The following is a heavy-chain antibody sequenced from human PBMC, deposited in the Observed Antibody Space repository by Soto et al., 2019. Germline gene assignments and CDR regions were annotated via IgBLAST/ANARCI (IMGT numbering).Heavy chain of an antibody. V-gene: IGHV4-34*01. CDR2: INHSGST. CDR1: GGSFSGYY. D-gene: IGHD2-21*02. Sequence: PSETLSLTCAVYGGSFSGYYWSWIRQPPGKGLEWIGEINHSGSTNYNPSLKSRATISVDTSKNQFSLKLTSVTAADTAVYYCARVGEYCGGDCYSTFDAFDIWGQGTMVTVSS. J-gene: IGHJ3*02. CDR3: ARVGEYCGGDCYSTFDAFDI.